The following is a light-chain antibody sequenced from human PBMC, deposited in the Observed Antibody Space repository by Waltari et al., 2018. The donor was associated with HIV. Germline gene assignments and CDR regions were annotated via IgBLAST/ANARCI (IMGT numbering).Light chain of an antibody. CDR3: QVWDSSSNHL. V-gene: IGLV3-21*02. Sequence: SYVPTQPPSVSVAPGQTARITCGGNNIGSKSVHWYQQKPGPAPVLVIYDAMGRPSGSADGFSGANSGNTATLTISRVEAGDEADYYCQVWDSSSNHLFGGGTKVTVL. CDR1: NIGSKS. CDR2: DAM. J-gene: IGLJ2*01.